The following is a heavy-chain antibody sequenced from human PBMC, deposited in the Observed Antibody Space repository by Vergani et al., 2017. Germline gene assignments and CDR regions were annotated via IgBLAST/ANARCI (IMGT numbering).Heavy chain of an antibody. Sequence: QLQLQESGPGLVKPSATPSLTCSVSGASIRSSNYYWGWIRQPPGKGLEWIAIIYYSGSTYYNPSLKSRVTISVDTSKNQFSLKLSSVTAADTAVYFCARHSTVEWLVRLGWFDPWGQGILVTVSS. V-gene: IGHV4-39*01. CDR2: IYYSGST. CDR1: GASIRSSNYY. CDR3: ARHSTVEWLVRLGWFDP. J-gene: IGHJ5*02. D-gene: IGHD6-19*01.